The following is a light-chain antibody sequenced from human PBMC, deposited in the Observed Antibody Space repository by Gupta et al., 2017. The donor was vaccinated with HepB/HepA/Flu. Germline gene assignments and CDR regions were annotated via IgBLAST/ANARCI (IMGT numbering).Light chain of an antibody. V-gene: IGKV3-11*01. CDR3: QQRSNWPLT. CDR1: QSVSSY. J-gene: IGKJ4*01. Sequence: EIVLTQSPATLSLSPGERATLSCRASQSVSSYLAWYQQKPGQAPRLPIYDASNRATGIPARFSGSGSGTDFTLTISSLEPEDFAVYYCQQRSNWPLTFGGGIKVEIK. CDR2: DAS.